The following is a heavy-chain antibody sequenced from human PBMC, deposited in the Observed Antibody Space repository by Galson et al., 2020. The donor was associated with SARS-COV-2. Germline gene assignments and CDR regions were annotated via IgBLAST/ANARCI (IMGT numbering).Heavy chain of an antibody. V-gene: IGHV3-30*18. J-gene: IGHJ4*02. D-gene: IGHD5-12*01. Sequence: GGSLRLSCAASGFTFSSYGMHWVRQAPGKGLEWVAVISYDGSNKYYADSVKGRFTISRDNSKNTLYLQMNSLRAEDTAVYYCAKDSKWLQWSFGFDYWGQGTLVTVSS. CDR2: ISYDGSNK. CDR3: AKDSKWLQWSFGFDY. CDR1: GFTFSSYG.